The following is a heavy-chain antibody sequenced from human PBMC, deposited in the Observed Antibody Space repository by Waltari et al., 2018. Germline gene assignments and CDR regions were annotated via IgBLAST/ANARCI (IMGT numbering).Heavy chain of an antibody. CDR3: ARDGRGVNSQFNLFDL. Sequence: EVQLVESGGGLVKPGGSLRLSCAASGFTFSNYWMHWLRQAPGKGLEWVANVQHDGTEKYYLDSVKGRFTISRDNAKSSLYLQMDSLRAEDTAIYYCARDGRGVNSQFNLFDLWGQGLQVTVSS. J-gene: IGHJ5*02. D-gene: IGHD2-8*01. V-gene: IGHV3-7*01. CDR2: VQHDGTEK. CDR1: GFTFSNYW.